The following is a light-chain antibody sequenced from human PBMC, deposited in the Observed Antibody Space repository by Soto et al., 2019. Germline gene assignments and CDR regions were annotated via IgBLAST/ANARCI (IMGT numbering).Light chain of an antibody. J-gene: IGKJ1*01. Sequence: EVVLAQSPGPLSLSPGGRAPPFCRASQSVSNNYLAWYQQKPGQAPRLLIYGASNRATGIPDRLSGSGSGTDFTLTISRLEPEDFAVYYCQQYGSSGTFGQGTKVDI. CDR1: QSVSNNY. CDR3: QQYGSSGT. V-gene: IGKV3-20*01. CDR2: GAS.